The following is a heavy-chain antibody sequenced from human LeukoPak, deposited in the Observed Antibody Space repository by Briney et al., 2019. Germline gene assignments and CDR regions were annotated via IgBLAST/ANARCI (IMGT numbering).Heavy chain of an antibody. CDR3: ARDYPYTGRAFDY. V-gene: IGHV3-66*01. D-gene: IGHD2-2*02. J-gene: IGHJ4*02. CDR1: GFTFSGSA. Sequence: GGSLRLSCAASGFTFSGSAMHWVRQAPGKGLEWVSVIYSGGTTDYADSVKGRFTISRDNSKNTLYLQMKSLRAEDTAVYYCARDYPYTGRAFDYWGQGTQVTVSS. CDR2: IYSGGTT.